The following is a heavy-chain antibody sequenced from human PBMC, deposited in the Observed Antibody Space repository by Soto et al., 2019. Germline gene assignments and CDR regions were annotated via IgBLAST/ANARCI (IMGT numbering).Heavy chain of an antibody. CDR2: ISYDGSNK. CDR1: GFTFSSYG. J-gene: IGHJ5*02. V-gene: IGHV3-30*18. CDR3: AKDSSNSLTNWFDP. Sequence: GGSLRLSCAASGFTFSSYGMHWVRQAPGKGLEWVAVISYDGSNKYYADSVKGRFTISRDNSKNTLYLQMNSLRAEDTAVYYCAKDSSNSLTNWFDPWGQGTLVTVSS. D-gene: IGHD4-4*01.